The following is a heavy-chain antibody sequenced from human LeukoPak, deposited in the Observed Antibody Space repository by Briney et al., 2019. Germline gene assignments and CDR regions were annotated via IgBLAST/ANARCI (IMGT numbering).Heavy chain of an antibody. D-gene: IGHD3-3*01. V-gene: IGHV3-74*01. Sequence: PGGSLRLSCAASGFTFSRYAMSWVRQAPGKGLVWVSRIKLDENTAYYADFVKGRFTISRDNAKSTIYLQMNSLRAEDSAVYYCARDRPLWNWGQGTLVTVSS. CDR2: IKLDENTA. CDR3: ARDRPLWN. J-gene: IGHJ4*02. CDR1: GFTFSRYA.